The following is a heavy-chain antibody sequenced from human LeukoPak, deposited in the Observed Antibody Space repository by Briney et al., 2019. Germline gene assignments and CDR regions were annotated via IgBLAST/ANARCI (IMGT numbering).Heavy chain of an antibody. D-gene: IGHD5-12*01. J-gene: IGHJ4*02. V-gene: IGHV4-39*07. Sequence: SETLSLTCTVSGGSISSSSYYWGWIRQPPGKGLEWIGYIYYSGSTYYNPSLKSRVTISVDTSKNQFSLKLSSVTAADTAVYYCAREHSGLDYWGQGTLVTVSS. CDR2: IYYSGST. CDR3: AREHSGLDY. CDR1: GGSISSSSYY.